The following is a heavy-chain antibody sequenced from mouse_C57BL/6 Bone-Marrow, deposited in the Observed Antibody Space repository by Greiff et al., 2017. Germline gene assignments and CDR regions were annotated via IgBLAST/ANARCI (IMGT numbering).Heavy chain of an antibody. CDR2: ISNGGGST. D-gene: IGHD2-10*01. CDR1: GFTFSDYY. V-gene: IGHV5-12*01. Sequence: EVMVVESGGGLVQPGGSLKLSCAASGFTFSDYYMSWVRQTPEKRLEWVAYISNGGGSTYYPDTVKGRFTISRDNAKNTLYLQMSRLKSEDTAMYYWARRAYYCNYPAYYCAMDYWGQGTSVTVSS. CDR3: ARRAYYCNYPAYYCAMDY. J-gene: IGHJ4*01.